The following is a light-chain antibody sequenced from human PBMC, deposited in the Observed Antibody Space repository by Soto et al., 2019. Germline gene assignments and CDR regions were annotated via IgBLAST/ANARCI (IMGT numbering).Light chain of an antibody. V-gene: IGKV3-11*01. CDR2: GAS. J-gene: IGKJ1*01. CDR3: QQDSHWPPWT. CDR1: ENVRTF. Sequence: EVVLTQSPATLSLPPGERATLSCRASENVRTFVDWYQQKPGQAPRLLIYGASNRATGIPARFSGSGSGTDFTLAISDLEPEDFAVYYCQQDSHWPPWTFGQGTRVEIQ.